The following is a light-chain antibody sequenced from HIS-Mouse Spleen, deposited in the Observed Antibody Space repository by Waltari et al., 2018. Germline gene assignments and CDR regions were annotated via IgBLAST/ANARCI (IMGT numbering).Light chain of an antibody. CDR1: SSDVGRCTL. Sequence: QSALTQPASVSGSPGQSITIACPGTSSDVGRCTLVDWYQQHPGKAHNLMIYEGSKRPSGVSNRFSGSKSGNTASLTISGLQAEDEADYYCCSYAGSSTFVVFGGGTKLTVL. V-gene: IGLV2-23*01. CDR2: EGS. J-gene: IGLJ2*01. CDR3: CSYAGSSTFVV.